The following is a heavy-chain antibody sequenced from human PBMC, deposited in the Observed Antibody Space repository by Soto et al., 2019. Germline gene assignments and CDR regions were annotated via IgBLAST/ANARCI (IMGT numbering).Heavy chain of an antibody. Sequence: EVQLVESGGGLVQPGGSLRLSCAASGFTFSSYSMNWVRQAPGKGLEWVSYISSSSSTIYYVDSVKGRFTISRDKAKNSLYLQMNSQRAEDTAVYYCAREYCSSTSCLNWFDPWGQGTLVNVSS. CDR2: ISSSSSTI. D-gene: IGHD2-2*01. CDR1: GFTFSSYS. V-gene: IGHV3-48*01. J-gene: IGHJ5*02. CDR3: AREYCSSTSCLNWFDP.